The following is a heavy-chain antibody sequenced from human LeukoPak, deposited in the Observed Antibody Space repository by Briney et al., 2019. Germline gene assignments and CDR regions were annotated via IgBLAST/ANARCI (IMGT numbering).Heavy chain of an antibody. CDR2: VNGYNGNT. D-gene: IGHD1-26*01. Sequence: ASVKVSCKASGYTFSSYGIIWARQAPGQGLEWMGWVNGYNGNTNYAQKFQDRVAMTTDTSTSTAYVELRSLRSDDTAVYYCGGGGGGSYYSDWGQGTLVTVSS. V-gene: IGHV1-18*01. CDR1: GYTFSSYG. J-gene: IGHJ4*02. CDR3: GGGGGGSYYSD.